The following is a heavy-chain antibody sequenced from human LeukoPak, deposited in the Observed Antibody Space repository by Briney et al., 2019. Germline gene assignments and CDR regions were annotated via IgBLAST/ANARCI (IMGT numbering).Heavy chain of an antibody. CDR3: ARGRGGGDPANFDY. J-gene: IGHJ4*02. V-gene: IGHV4-4*07. Sequence: SETLSLTCTVSGCSISSYYWSWIRQPAGKGLEWIGRIYTSGSTNYNPSLKSRVAMSVDTSKNQFSLKLSSVTAADTAVYYCARGRGGGDPANFDYWGQGTLVTVS. D-gene: IGHD4-23*01. CDR1: GCSISSYY. CDR2: IYTSGST.